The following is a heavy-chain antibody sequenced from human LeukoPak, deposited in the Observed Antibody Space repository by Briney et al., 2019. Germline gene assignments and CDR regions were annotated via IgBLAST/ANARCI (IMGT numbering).Heavy chain of an antibody. CDR2: IYYSGST. Sequence: SQTLSLTCSVSGGSINSGNYYWSWIRQHPGTGLEYIGYIYYSGSTYYNPSLKSRLTISVDTSKNQFSLKLSSATAADTGVYYCARGGYCSGSTCSSSNWFDPWGQGTLVTVSS. CDR1: GGSINSGNYY. V-gene: IGHV4-31*03. CDR3: ARGGYCSGSTCSSSNWFDP. D-gene: IGHD2-2*01. J-gene: IGHJ5*02.